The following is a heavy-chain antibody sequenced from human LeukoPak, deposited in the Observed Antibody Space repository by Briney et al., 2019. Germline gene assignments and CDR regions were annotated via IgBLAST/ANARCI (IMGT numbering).Heavy chain of an antibody. J-gene: IGHJ4*02. CDR3: ARGDPSYYDILTGSPLGY. V-gene: IGHV1-46*01. CDR2: INPSGGST. D-gene: IGHD3-9*01. CDR1: GYTLTELS. Sequence: ASVKVSCKVSGYTLTELSMHWVRQAPGQGLEWMGIINPSGGSTSYAQKFQGRVTMTRDMSTSTVYMELSSLRSEDTAVYYCARGDPSYYDILTGSPLGYWGQGTLVTVSS.